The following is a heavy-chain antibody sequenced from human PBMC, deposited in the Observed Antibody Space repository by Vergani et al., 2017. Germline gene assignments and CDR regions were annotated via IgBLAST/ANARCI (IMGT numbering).Heavy chain of an antibody. V-gene: IGHV5-51*03. J-gene: IGHJ6*03. Sequence: EVQLDQSGAAVKKPGESLEISCKGSGYSFSRNWIAWVRERPGQGLEWMGMIYPGNSETRNNPSFRGQVTMSVDKSISTAYLQWSSLKASDSAMYYCARVYCRGMSCAGTDYFYHIDVWGKGTTVTVS. D-gene: IGHD3/OR15-3a*01. CDR1: GYSFSRNW. CDR3: ARVYCRGMSCAGTDYFYHIDV. CDR2: IYPGNSET.